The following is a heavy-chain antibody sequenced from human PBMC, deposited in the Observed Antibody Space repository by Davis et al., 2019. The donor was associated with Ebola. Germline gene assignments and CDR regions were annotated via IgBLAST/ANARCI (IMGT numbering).Heavy chain of an antibody. J-gene: IGHJ4*02. CDR3: ATEYYDSSGYYYLDY. D-gene: IGHD3-22*01. CDR1: GYTLTELS. CDR2: FDPEDGET. Sequence: AASVKVSCKVSGYTLTELSMHWVRQAPGKGLEWMGGFDPEDGETIYAQKFQGRVTMTEDTSTDTAYMELSSLRSEDTAVYYCATEYYDSSGYYYLDYWGQGTLVTVSS. V-gene: IGHV1-24*01.